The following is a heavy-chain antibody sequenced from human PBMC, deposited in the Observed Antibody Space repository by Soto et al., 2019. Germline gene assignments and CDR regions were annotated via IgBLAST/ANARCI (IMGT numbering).Heavy chain of an antibody. CDR3: NPEYSYDFWSGYYTIY. D-gene: IGHD3-3*01. J-gene: IGHJ4*02. CDR1: GFTFSSYA. V-gene: IGHV3-23*01. Sequence: PGGSLRLSCAASGFTFSSYAMSWVRQAPGKGLECVSAISGSGGSTYYADSVKGRFTISRDNSKNTLYLQMNSLRAEDTAVYYCNPEYSYDFWSGYYTIYWGQGTLVTVSS. CDR2: ISGSGGST.